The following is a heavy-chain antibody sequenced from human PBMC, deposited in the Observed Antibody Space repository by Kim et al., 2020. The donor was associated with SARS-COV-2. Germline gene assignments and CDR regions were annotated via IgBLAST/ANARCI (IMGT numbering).Heavy chain of an antibody. J-gene: IGHJ6*02. CDR3: ARDLRITMVRGGMDV. V-gene: IGHV1-69*13. CDR1: GGTFSSYA. CDR2: IIPIFGTA. D-gene: IGHD3-10*01. Sequence: SVKVSCKASGGTFSSYAISWVRQAPGQGLEWMGGIIPIFGTANYAQKFQGRVTITADESTSTAYMELSSLRSEDTAVYYCARDLRITMVRGGMDVWGQGTTVTVSS.